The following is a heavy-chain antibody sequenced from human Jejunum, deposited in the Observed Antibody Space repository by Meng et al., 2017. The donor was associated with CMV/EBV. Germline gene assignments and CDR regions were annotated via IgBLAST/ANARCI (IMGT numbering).Heavy chain of an antibody. CDR2: IIPILGVA. CDR3: ASGTIFGVVTPYYYGLDV. J-gene: IGHJ6*02. Sequence: FTNYVSGWVRQAPGQGLEWLGGIIPILGVANYAQKFQGRITITADKSTSTAYMELSSLRSEDTAVFYCASGTIFGVVTPYYYGLDVWGQGTTVTV. D-gene: IGHD3-3*01. CDR1: FTNYV. V-gene: IGHV1-69*10.